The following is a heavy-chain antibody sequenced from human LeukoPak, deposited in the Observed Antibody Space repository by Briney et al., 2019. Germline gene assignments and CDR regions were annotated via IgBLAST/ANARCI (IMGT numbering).Heavy chain of an antibody. CDR1: GYSFTSYW. J-gene: IGHJ4*02. CDR3: ARHSSIVVVPAGIDY. CDR2: IYPGDSDT. V-gene: IGHV5-51*01. Sequence: GESLKISCKSSGYSFTSYWIGWVRQMPGKGLEWMGIIYPGDSDTRYSPSFQGQVTISADKSISTAYLQWSSLKASDTAMYYCARHSSIVVVPAGIDYWGQGTLVTVSS. D-gene: IGHD2-2*01.